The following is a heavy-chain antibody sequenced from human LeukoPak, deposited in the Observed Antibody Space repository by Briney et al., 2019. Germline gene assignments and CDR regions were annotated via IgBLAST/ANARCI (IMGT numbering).Heavy chain of an antibody. CDR1: GFTFSSYA. V-gene: IGHV3-30-3*01. D-gene: IGHD1-26*01. Sequence: GGSLRLSCAASGFTFSSYAMHWVRQAPGKGLEWVAVISYDGSNKYYADSVKGRFTISRDNSKNTLYLQMNSLRAEDTAVYYCARDGAPGGSYVGGFDYWGQGTLVTVSS. CDR3: ARDGAPGGSYVGGFDY. J-gene: IGHJ4*02. CDR2: ISYDGSNK.